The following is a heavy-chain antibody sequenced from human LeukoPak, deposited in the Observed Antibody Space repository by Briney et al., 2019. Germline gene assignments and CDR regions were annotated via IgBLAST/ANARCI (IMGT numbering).Heavy chain of an antibody. J-gene: IGHJ4*02. CDR3: AHLRESGYEAGFDY. CDR2: IYWDDDK. D-gene: IGHD5-12*01. V-gene: IGHV2-5*02. Sequence: SGPTLVNPTQTRTLTCTFSGFSLSTSGVGVGWIRQPPGKALEWLALIYWDDDKRYIPSLKSRLTITKGTSKNQVVLTMTNMAPVDTATYSCAHLRESGYEAGFDYWGQGTLVTVSS. CDR1: GFSLSTSGVG.